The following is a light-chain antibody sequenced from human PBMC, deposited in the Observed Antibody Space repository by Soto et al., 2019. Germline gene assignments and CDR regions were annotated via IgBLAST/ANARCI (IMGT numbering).Light chain of an antibody. J-gene: IGKJ2*03. CDR1: QSVLYSSNNKNY. CDR2: WSS. CDR3: HQFYRSGS. V-gene: IGKV4-1*01. Sequence: DIVLTQSPDSLAQSLGERATINCKSSQSVLYSSNNKNYLAWYQLKPGQPPELLFYWSSTRESVVPDRFSASGSGTDFTITINSLQAEDVAVYYCHQFYRSGSFGQGTNLEI.